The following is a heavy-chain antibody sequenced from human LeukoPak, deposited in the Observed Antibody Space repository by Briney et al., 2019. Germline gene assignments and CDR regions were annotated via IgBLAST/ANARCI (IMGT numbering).Heavy chain of an antibody. CDR3: ARGKRWLPPSDY. CDR2: IYYSGST. V-gene: IGHV4-39*07. CDR1: GGSISSSSYY. Sequence: NPSQTLSLTCTVSGGSISSSSYYWGWIRQPPGKGLEWIGSIYYSGSTYYNPSLKSRVTISVDTSKNQFSLKLSSVTAADTAVYYCARGKRWLPPSDYWGQGTLVTVSS. J-gene: IGHJ4*02. D-gene: IGHD3-22*01.